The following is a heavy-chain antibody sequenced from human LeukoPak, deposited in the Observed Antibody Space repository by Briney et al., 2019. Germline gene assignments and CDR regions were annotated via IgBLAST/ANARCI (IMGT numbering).Heavy chain of an antibody. Sequence: PSETLSLTCTVSGGSISSSSYYWGWIRQPPGTGLEWIGSIYYSGSTYYNPSLKSRVTISVDTSKNQFSLKLSSVTAADTAVYYCARWSAGYCSSTSCQALSAFDYWSQGTLVTVSS. D-gene: IGHD2-2*01. V-gene: IGHV4-39*01. J-gene: IGHJ4*02. CDR3: ARWSAGYCSSTSCQALSAFDY. CDR2: IYYSGST. CDR1: GGSISSSSYY.